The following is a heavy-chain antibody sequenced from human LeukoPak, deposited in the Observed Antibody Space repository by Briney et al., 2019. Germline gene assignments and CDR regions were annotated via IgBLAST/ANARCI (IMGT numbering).Heavy chain of an antibody. CDR2: IYYSGST. D-gene: IGHD4-17*01. J-gene: IGHJ6*02. CDR3: ARDRVYGDYWYYYGMDV. Sequence: ETLSLTCTVSGGSISSYYWSWIRQPPGKGLEWIGYIYYSGSTNYNPSLKSRVTISVDTSKHQFSLKLSSVTAADTAVYYCARDRVYGDYWYYYGMDVWGQGTTVTVSS. CDR1: GGSISSYY. V-gene: IGHV4-59*01.